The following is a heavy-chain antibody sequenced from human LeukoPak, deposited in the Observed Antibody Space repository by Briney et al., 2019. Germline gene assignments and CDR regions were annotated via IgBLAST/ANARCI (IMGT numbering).Heavy chain of an antibody. CDR3: ARYGGSNYVAY. CDR2: IKQDGSEK. J-gene: IGHJ4*02. CDR1: GFTFSGYW. V-gene: IGHV3-7*01. D-gene: IGHD3-16*01. Sequence: GGSLRLSCAASGFTFSGYWMSWVRQAPGKGLERVANIKQDGSEKDYVDSVKGRFIISRDNAKNSLYLQMNSLRVEDTAVYYCARYGGSNYVAYWGQGTLVTVSS.